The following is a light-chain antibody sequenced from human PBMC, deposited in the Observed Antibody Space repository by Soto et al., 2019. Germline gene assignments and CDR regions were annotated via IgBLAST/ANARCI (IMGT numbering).Light chain of an antibody. Sequence: QSVLTQPASVSGSPGQSITISCTGSNSDIGAYNYVSWYQQHPGKAPKPIIHGVTNRPSGVSHRFSGSKSDYTASLTISGLQAEDEGDYYCSSYTTAYFYVFGTGTKVTVL. CDR3: SSYTTAYFYV. J-gene: IGLJ1*01. V-gene: IGLV2-14*01. CDR1: NSDIGAYNY. CDR2: GVT.